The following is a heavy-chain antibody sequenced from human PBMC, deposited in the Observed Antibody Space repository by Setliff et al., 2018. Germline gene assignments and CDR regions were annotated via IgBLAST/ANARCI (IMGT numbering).Heavy chain of an antibody. V-gene: IGHV3-21*06. J-gene: IGHJ4*02. CDR2: ISYNSVYI. D-gene: IGHD5-12*01. Sequence: NPGGSLRLSCAASGFTFSSYSLNWVRQAPGKGLEWVSSISYNSVYIYYADSMKGRFTISRDNAKNSVYLQMNSLEAEDTAVYYCTRAGTGGYKSGFDYWGQGTLVTVSS. CDR3: TRAGTGGYKSGFDY. CDR1: GFTFSSYS.